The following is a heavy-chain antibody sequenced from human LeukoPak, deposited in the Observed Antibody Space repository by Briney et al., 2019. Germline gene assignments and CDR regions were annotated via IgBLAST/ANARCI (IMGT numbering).Heavy chain of an antibody. CDR1: GFTFNNYA. J-gene: IGHJ6*02. Sequence: GGSLRLSCAASGFTFNNYAMSWVRQAPGKGLEWVSAVSGSSGSTYYADSVKGRFTISRDNSKNTLYLQMNSLRAEDTAVYYCAGPYYYYGMDVWGQGTTVTVSS. CDR3: AGPYYYYGMDV. CDR2: VSGSSGST. V-gene: IGHV3-23*01.